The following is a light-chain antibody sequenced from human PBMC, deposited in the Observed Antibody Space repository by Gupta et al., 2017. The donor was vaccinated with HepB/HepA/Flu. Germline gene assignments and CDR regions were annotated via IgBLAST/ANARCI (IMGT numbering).Light chain of an antibody. J-gene: IGLJ2*01. CDR3: AAWDDSLNGLA. CDR1: SSNIGSNA. Sequence: QSVLTQPPYASGTPGQRVTISCPGSSSNIGSNAVNWYPQRPGPDPKLLIYNNNQRPSGFPDRFSGSKSGTSASLAIRGLQSEDEADYYCAAWDDSLNGLAFGGGTKLTVL. CDR2: NNN. V-gene: IGLV1-44*01.